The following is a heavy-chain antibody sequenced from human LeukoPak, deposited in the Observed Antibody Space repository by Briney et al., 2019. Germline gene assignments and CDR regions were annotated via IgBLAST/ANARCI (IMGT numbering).Heavy chain of an antibody. D-gene: IGHD1-14*01. CDR2: IYYSGST. CDR1: GGSISSSSYY. V-gene: IGHV4-39*07. Sequence: SETLSLTCTVSGGSISSSSYYWGWIRQPPGKGLEWIGSIYYSGSTYYNPSLKSRVTISVDTSKNQFSLKLSSVTAADTAVYYCARGRYLPRGVYYYYYMDVWGKGTTVTVSS. J-gene: IGHJ6*03. CDR3: ARGRYLPRGVYYYYYMDV.